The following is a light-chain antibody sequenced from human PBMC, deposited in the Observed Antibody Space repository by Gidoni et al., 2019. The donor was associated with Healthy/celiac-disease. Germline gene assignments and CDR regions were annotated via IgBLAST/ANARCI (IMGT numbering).Light chain of an antibody. Sequence: DIQMTQSPSSRSASVGDRVTITCRASQSISSYLNWYQQKPGKAPKLLIYAASSLQSGVPSRFSGSGSGTDFTLTISSLQPEDFATYYCQQSYSTPWTFXQXTKVEIK. CDR2: AAS. CDR1: QSISSY. CDR3: QQSYSTPWT. J-gene: IGKJ1*01. V-gene: IGKV1-39*01.